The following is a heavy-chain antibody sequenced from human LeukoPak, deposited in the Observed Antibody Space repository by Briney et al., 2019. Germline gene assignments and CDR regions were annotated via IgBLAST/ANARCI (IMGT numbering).Heavy chain of an antibody. J-gene: IGHJ6*03. CDR1: GYTFTGYY. D-gene: IGHD6-13*01. CDR3: ARGSSWYYRSDYYYMDV. Sequence: GASVKVSCKASGYTFTGYYMHWVRQAPGQGLEWMGIINPSGGSTSYAQKFQGRVTMTRDMSTSTVYMELSSLRSEDTAVYYCARGSSWYYRSDYYYMDVWGKGTTVTVSS. V-gene: IGHV1-46*01. CDR2: INPSGGST.